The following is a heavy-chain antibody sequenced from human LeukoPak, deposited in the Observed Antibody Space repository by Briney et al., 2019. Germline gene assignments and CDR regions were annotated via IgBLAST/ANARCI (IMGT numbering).Heavy chain of an antibody. CDR2: MNPVSGDT. V-gene: IGHV1-8*01. J-gene: IGHJ4*02. Sequence: GASVKVSCKASGYTFTTYDINWVRQATGQGLEWMGWMNPVSGDTAYAQKFQGRVTLSRDTSTDTAYMELSSLRSEDTAIYFCARRFSYAADFDYWGQGTLVTVSS. CDR3: ARRFSYAADFDY. CDR1: GYTFTTYD. D-gene: IGHD2-2*01.